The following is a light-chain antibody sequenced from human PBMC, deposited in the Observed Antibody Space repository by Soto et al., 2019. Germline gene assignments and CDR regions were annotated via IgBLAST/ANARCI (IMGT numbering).Light chain of an antibody. J-gene: IGLJ1*01. Sequence: QSVLTQPASVSGSPGQSITISCTGTSSDVGGYNYVSWYQQHPGKAPKLMIYEVSNRPSGVSNRFSGSKSGNTASLTISGLQADDEADYYCSSYTSSSTWVFGTGTKLTVL. CDR3: SSYTSSSTWV. V-gene: IGLV2-14*01. CDR1: SSDVGGYNY. CDR2: EVS.